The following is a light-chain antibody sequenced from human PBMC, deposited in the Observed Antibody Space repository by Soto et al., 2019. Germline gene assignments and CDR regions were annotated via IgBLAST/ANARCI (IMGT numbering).Light chain of an antibody. V-gene: IGLV1-40*01. CDR1: SSNIGAGYD. CDR3: QSYDSSLSAFV. J-gene: IGLJ1*01. Sequence: QSVLTQPPSVSGAPGQRVTISCTGSSSNIGAGYDVHWYQLLPGTAPKLLIYVNNNRPSGVPDRFSGSKSGTSASLAITGLHAEDEADYYCQSYDSSLSAFVFGTGTKLTVL. CDR2: VNN.